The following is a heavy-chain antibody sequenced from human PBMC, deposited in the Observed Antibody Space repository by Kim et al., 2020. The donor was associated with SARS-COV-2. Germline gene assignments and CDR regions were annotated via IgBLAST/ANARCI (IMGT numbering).Heavy chain of an antibody. D-gene: IGHD5-12*01. CDR3: AKGNRSGYDPPHYYCGM. J-gene: IGHJ6*01. CDR1: GFTFSSYG. Sequence: GGSLRLSCAASGFTFSSYGMHWVRQAPGKGLEWVAVISYDGSNKYYADSVKGRFTISRDNSKNTLYLQMNSLRAEDTAVYYCAKGNRSGYDPPHYYCGM. V-gene: IGHV3-30*18. CDR2: ISYDGSNK.